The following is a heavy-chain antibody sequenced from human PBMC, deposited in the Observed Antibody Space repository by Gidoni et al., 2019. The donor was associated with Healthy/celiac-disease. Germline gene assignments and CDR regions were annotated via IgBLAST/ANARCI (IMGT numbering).Heavy chain of an antibody. Sequence: QVQLQESGPGLVKPSETLYLTCTVSGGSISSYYWSWIRQPPGKGLEWIGYIYYSGSTNYNPSLKSRVTISVDTSKNQFSLKLSSVTAADTAVYYCARTLVGTMVRGPYAFDIWGQGTMVTVSS. D-gene: IGHD3-10*01. CDR3: ARTLVGTMVRGPYAFDI. CDR2: IYYSGST. V-gene: IGHV4-59*01. CDR1: GGSISSYY. J-gene: IGHJ3*02.